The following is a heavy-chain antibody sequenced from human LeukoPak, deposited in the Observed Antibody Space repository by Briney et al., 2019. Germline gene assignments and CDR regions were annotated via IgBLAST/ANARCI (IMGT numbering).Heavy chain of an antibody. CDR1: VDPIRRYH. Sequence: PSGTLPLTCTVSVDPIRRYHWICIPDPTGKALEWIGRIYTSASTNYNPSLKSRVTMSVDTSKNQFSLKLSSVTAADTAVYYCARGTEDWGSPYYLDYWGQGTLVTVSS. V-gene: IGHV4-4*07. D-gene: IGHD7-27*01. CDR3: ARGTEDWGSPYYLDY. J-gene: IGHJ4*02. CDR2: IYTSAST.